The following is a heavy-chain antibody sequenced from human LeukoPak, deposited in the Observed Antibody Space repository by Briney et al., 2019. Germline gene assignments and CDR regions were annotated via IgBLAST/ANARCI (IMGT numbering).Heavy chain of an antibody. Sequence: AETLSLTCTVSGGSVSSGSYYWTWIRQPPGKGLEWFGFVSNSRHTDSRPSLKSRVTISLHTSKSQFSLKLNSVTAADTAYYYWARVSVAGTGPDYWGQGTLVTVSS. D-gene: IGHD6-13*01. J-gene: IGHJ4*02. CDR3: ARVSVAGTGPDY. CDR1: GGSVSSGSYY. CDR2: VSNSRHT. V-gene: IGHV4-61*01.